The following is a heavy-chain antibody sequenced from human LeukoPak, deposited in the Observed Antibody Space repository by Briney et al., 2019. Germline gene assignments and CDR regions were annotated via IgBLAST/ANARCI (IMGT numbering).Heavy chain of an antibody. D-gene: IGHD2-21*01. CDR3: AKDRSHMGFNAFDI. J-gene: IGHJ3*02. CDR2: ISYDGIIE. CDR1: GFAFSSYA. V-gene: IGHV3-30*04. Sequence: GGSLRLSCAASGFAFSSYAMHWVRQAPGKGLEWVAIISYDGIIEDYSDSVKGRFTISRDNFKNTLFLQMNSLRAEDTALYYCAKDRSHMGFNAFDIWGQGTMVTVSS.